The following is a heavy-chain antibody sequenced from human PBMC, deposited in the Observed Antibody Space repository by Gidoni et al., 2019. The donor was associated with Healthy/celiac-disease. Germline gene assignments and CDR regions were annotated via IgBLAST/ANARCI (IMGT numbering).Heavy chain of an antibody. D-gene: IGHD2-21*02. J-gene: IGHJ2*01. CDR2: IYSGGST. CDR1: GFTVSSNY. CDR3: ARAYGGNSVDWYFDL. V-gene: IGHV3-53*01. Sequence: EVQLVESGGGLIQPGGSLRLSCAASGFTVSSNYMSWVRQAPGKGLEWVSVIYSGGSTYYADSVKGRFTISRDNSKNTLYLQMNSLRAEDTAVYYCARAYGGNSVDWYFDLWGRGTLVTVSS.